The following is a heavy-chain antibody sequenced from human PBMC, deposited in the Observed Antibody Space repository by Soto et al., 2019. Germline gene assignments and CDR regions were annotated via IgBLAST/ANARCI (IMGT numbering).Heavy chain of an antibody. CDR2: IYWDDYK. CDR1: GFSLSTSGVG. V-gene: IGHV2-5*02. D-gene: IGHD2-15*01. CDR3: AYLPCSGGSCYWFSFSGMDV. J-gene: IGHJ6*02. Sequence: QITLKESGPTLVKPTQTLTLTCTFSGFSLSTSGVGVAWIRQPPGNALEWLALIYWDDYKRYRPSLDSSLTITTDPSNNQVVLTMTNIASVDTATYYCAYLPCSGGSCYWFSFSGMDVWGQGTTVTVSS.